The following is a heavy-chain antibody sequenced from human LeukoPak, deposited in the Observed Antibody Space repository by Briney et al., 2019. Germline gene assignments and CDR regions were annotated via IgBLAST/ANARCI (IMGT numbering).Heavy chain of an antibody. Sequence: VASVTVSFKASGYTFTGYYMHWVRQAPGQGLEWMGWINPNSGGTNYAQKFQGRVTMTRDTSISTAYMELSRLRSDDAAVYYCARALVAAAGNWFDPWGQGTLVTVSS. CDR2: INPNSGGT. D-gene: IGHD6-13*01. J-gene: IGHJ5*02. CDR3: ARALVAAAGNWFDP. V-gene: IGHV1-2*02. CDR1: GYTFTGYY.